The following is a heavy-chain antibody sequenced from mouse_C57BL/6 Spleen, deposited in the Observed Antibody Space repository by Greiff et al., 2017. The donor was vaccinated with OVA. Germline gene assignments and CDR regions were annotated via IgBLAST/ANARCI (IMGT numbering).Heavy chain of an antibody. Sequence: QVQLKESGPGLVAPSQSLSITCTVSGFSLTSYGVDWVRQPPGKGLEWLGVIWGGGSTNYNSALMSRLSISNDNAEDKVFLKMNSLQTDDTAMYYCAKHGLTERFYNAMDYWGQGTAVTVSS. CDR3: AKHGLTERFYNAMDY. D-gene: IGHD4-1*01. J-gene: IGHJ4*01. V-gene: IGHV2-9*01. CDR2: IWGGGST. CDR1: GFSLTSYG.